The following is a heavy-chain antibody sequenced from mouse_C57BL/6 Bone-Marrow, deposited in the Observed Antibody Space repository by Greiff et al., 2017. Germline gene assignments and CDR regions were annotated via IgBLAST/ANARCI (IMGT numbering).Heavy chain of an antibody. CDR3: AKDGYYPLDY. Sequence: EVQLQQSGPELVKPGASVKISCKASGYTFTDYYMNWVKQSHGKSLEWIGDINPNNGGTSYNQKFKGKATLTVDKSSSTAYMELRSLTSEDSAVYYCAKDGYYPLDYWGQGTTLTVSS. CDR2: INPNNGGT. CDR1: GYTFTDYY. J-gene: IGHJ2*01. D-gene: IGHD2-3*01. V-gene: IGHV1-26*01.